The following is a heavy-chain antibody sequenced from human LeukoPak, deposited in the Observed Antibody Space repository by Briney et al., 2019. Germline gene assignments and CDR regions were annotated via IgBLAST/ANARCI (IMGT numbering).Heavy chain of an antibody. CDR3: ARGAPSQQSAYWRAFDI. J-gene: IGHJ3*02. D-gene: IGHD6-13*01. CDR2: IYPGDSDT. V-gene: IGHV5-51*01. CDR1: GYSFTSYW. Sequence: GESLKISCKGSGYSFTSYWIGWVRQMPGKGLEWMGIIYPGDSDTRYSPSFQGQVTISADKSISTAYLQWSSLKASDTAMYYCARGAPSQQSAYWRAFDIWGQGTMVTVSS.